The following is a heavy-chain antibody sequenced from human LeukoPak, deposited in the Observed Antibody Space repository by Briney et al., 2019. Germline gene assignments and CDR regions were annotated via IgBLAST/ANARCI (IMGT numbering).Heavy chain of an antibody. J-gene: IGHJ4*02. CDR1: GFTFGTYA. CDR3: ARDAGSGYFDY. V-gene: IGHV3-48*02. CDR2: ISSSSSTI. Sequence: PGGSLRLSCAASGFTFGTYAMNWVRQAPGEGLEWVSYISSSSSTIYFPDSVKGRFTISRDNDKNSLYLQMNGLRDEDTAVYYCARDAGSGYFDYWGQGTLVTVSS. D-gene: IGHD6-19*01.